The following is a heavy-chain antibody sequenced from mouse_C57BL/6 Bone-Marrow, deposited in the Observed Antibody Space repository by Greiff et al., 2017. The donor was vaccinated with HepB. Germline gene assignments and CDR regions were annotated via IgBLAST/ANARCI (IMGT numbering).Heavy chain of an antibody. D-gene: IGHD1-1*01. V-gene: IGHV1-5*01. CDR2: IYPGNSDT. CDR1: GYTFTSYW. CDR3: TRSGYYYGSWDFDV. Sequence: VQLQQSGTVLARPGASVKMSCKTSGYTFTSYWMHWVKQRPGQGLEWIGAIYPGNSDTSYNQKFKGKAKLTAVTSASTAYMELSSLTNEDSAVYYCTRSGYYYGSWDFDVWGTGTTVTVSS. J-gene: IGHJ1*03.